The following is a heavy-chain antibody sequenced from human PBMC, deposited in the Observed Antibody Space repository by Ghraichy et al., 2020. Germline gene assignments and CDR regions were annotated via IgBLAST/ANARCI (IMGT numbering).Heavy chain of an antibody. CDR1: GFSLSNARMG. CDR2: IFSNDEK. Sequence: SGPTLVKPTETLTLTCTVSGFSLSNARMGVSWIRQPPGKALEWLAHIFSNDEKSYSTSLKSRLTISKDTSKSQVVLTMTNMDPVDTATYYCARISRGGETITMIVVDYDAFDIWGQGTMVTVSS. CDR3: ARISRGGETITMIVVDYDAFDI. V-gene: IGHV2-26*01. D-gene: IGHD3-22*01. J-gene: IGHJ3*02.